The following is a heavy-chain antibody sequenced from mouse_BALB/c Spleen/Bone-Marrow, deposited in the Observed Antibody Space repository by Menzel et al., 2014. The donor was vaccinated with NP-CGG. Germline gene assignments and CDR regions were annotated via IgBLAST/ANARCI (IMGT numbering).Heavy chain of an antibody. CDR1: GFSLXRYS. Sequence: QVQLKDSGPGLVAPSQSLSITCTVSGFSLXRYSIHWIRQPPGDGLEWLGMIWGGGSTDYNSALKSRLSISKDNSKSQVFLKMNSLQTDDTAIYYCARNLRDPFAYWGQGTLVTVSA. CDR3: ARNLRDPFAY. CDR2: IWGGGST. J-gene: IGHJ3*01. V-gene: IGHV2-6-4*01.